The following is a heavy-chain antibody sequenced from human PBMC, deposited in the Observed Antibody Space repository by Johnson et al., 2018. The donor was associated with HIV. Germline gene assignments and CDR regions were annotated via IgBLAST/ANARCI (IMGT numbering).Heavy chain of an antibody. CDR1: GFTFSDYY. D-gene: IGHD1-26*01. CDR3: ARDKVDDAFDI. V-gene: IGHV3-30*03. Sequence: QVQLVESGGGLVKPGGSLRLSCAASGFTFSDYYMSWIRQAPGKGLEWVAVISYDGSEKYFADSVKGRFTISRDSSKNTLYLQMNSLRAEDTAVYYCARDKVDDAFDIWGQGTMVTVSS. J-gene: IGHJ3*02. CDR2: ISYDGSEK.